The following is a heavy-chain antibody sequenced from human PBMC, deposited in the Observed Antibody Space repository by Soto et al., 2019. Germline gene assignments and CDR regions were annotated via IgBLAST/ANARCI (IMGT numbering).Heavy chain of an antibody. CDR3: ARDGAGYYGSGSYYFFSYYGMDV. V-gene: IGHV3-7*01. Sequence: PGGSLRLSCAASGFTFSSYWMSWVRQAPGKGLEWVANIKQDGSEKYYVDSVKGRFTISRDNAKNSLYLQMNSLRAEDTAVYYCARDGAGYYGSGSYYFFSYYGMDVWGQGTTVTVSS. CDR2: IKQDGSEK. J-gene: IGHJ6*02. CDR1: GFTFSSYW. D-gene: IGHD3-10*01.